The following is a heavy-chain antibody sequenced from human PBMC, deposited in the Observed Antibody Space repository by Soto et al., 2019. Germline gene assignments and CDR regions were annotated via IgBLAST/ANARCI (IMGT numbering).Heavy chain of an antibody. CDR1: GFTFSSYA. J-gene: IGHJ4*02. Sequence: QVQLVESGGGVVQPGRSLRLSCAASGFTFSSYAMHWVRQAPGKGLEWVAVISYDGSNKYYADSVKGRFTISRDNSKNTLYLQMNSLRAEDTAVYYCARDRGREVVAATAVYWGQGTLVTVSS. CDR3: ARDRGREVVAATAVY. D-gene: IGHD2-15*01. V-gene: IGHV3-30-3*01. CDR2: ISYDGSNK.